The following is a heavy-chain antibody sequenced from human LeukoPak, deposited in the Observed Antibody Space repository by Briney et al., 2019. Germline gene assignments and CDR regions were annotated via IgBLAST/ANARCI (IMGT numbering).Heavy chain of an antibody. J-gene: IGHJ4*02. Sequence: GASVKAPCKASGHTFTGYYMHWVRQAPGQGLEWMGWINPNSGRTNYAQKFQGRVTMNRDTSISTAYMELSRLRSDDTAVYYCARDPPNYDFWSGTTGGDYWGRGTRVTVSS. CDR2: INPNSGRT. V-gene: IGHV1-2*02. CDR3: ARDPPNYDFWSGTTGGDY. CDR1: GHTFTGYY. D-gene: IGHD3-3*01.